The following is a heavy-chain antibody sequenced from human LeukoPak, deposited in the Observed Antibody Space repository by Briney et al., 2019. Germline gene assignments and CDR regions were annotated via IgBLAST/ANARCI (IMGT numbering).Heavy chain of an antibody. CDR2: IIPIFGTA. D-gene: IGHD4-23*01. CDR3: ARGWLSETTVVTPYNY. J-gene: IGHJ4*02. V-gene: IGHV1-69*13. Sequence: ASVQVSCKASGYTFTSYAISWVRQAPGQGLEWMGGIIPIFGTANYAQKFQGRVTITAVESMSTAYMELSSLRSEDTAVYYCARGWLSETTVVTPYNYWGQGTLVTVSS. CDR1: GYTFTSYA.